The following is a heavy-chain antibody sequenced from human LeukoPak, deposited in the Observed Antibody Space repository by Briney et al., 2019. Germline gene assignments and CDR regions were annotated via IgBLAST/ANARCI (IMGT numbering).Heavy chain of an antibody. J-gene: IGHJ4*02. V-gene: IGHV3-23*01. CDR3: AKDQRFGDLDDY. CDR2: ISGTGATT. D-gene: IGHD3-10*01. Sequence: GGSLRLSCAASGFIFNNYAMSWVRQAPGKGLEWVSSISGTGATTYYADSVKGRFAISRDNSKNTLYLQMSSLRAEDTAVYYCAKDQRFGDLDDYRGQGALVTVSS. CDR1: GFIFNNYA.